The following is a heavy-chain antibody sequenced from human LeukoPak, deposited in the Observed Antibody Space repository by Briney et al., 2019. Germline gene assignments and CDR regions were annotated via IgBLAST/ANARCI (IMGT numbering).Heavy chain of an antibody. CDR2: IYYSGST. D-gene: IGHD6-13*01. CDR3: GKGIAAAGSLGYFDC. J-gene: IGHJ4*02. V-gene: IGHV4-39*01. Sequence: SETLSLTCTVSGGSISSSSYYWGWIRQPPGKGLEWIGSIYYSGSTYYNPSLKSRVTISVDTSRKQFSLKLSSVTAADTAVHYCGKGIAAAGSLGYFDCWGQGTLFTVSS. CDR1: GGSISSSSYY.